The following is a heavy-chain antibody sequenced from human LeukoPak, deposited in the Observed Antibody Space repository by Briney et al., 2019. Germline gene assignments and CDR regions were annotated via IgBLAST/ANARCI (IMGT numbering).Heavy chain of an antibody. CDR3: AFSVYGGDDAFDI. CDR2: FDPEDGET. Sequence: GASVTVSFKVSGYTLTELSMHWVRQAPGKGLEWMGGFDPEDGETIYAQKFQGRVTMTEDTSTDTAYMELSSLRSEDTAVYYCAFSVYGGDDAFDIWGQGTMVTVSS. D-gene: IGHD4-23*01. J-gene: IGHJ3*02. V-gene: IGHV1-24*01. CDR1: GYTLTELS.